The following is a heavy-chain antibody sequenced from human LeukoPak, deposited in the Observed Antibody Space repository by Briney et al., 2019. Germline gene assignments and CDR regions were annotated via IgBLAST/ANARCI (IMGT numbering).Heavy chain of an antibody. CDR3: ASHHRGASPSGAFDI. J-gene: IGHJ3*02. CDR2: FYYSGST. CDR1: GGSISSSSYY. Sequence: SETLSLTCTVSGGSISSSSYYWDWIRQPPGKELEWIGNFYYSGSTYYNPSLKSRITISVDTSKNQFSLKLSSVTAADTAVYYCASHHRGASPSGAFDIWGQGTMVTVSS. V-gene: IGHV4-39*01.